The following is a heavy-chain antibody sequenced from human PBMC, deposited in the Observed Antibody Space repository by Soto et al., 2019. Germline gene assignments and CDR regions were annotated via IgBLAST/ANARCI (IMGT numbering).Heavy chain of an antibody. J-gene: IGHJ5*02. CDR1: GGSISSSSYY. CDR2: IYYSGST. V-gene: IGHV4-39*01. D-gene: IGHD3-9*01. CDR3: ARHRILNGYSPYKWFDP. Sequence: SETLSLTCTVSGGSISSSSYYWGWIRQPPGKGLEWIGSIYYSGSTYYNPSLKSRVTISVDTSKNQFSLKLSSVTAADTAVYYCARHRILNGYSPYKWFDPWGQGTLVTVSS.